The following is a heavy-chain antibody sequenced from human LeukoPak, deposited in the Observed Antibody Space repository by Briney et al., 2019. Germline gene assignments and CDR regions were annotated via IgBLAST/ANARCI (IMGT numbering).Heavy chain of an antibody. V-gene: IGHV1-69*13. CDR2: IIPIFGTA. Sequence: SVKVSCKASGGTFSSYAISWVRQAPGQGLEWMGGIIPIFGTANYAQKFQGRVTITADESTSTAYMELSSLRSEDTAVYYCASVSLTKYYFDYWGQGILVTVSS. CDR1: GGTFSSYA. D-gene: IGHD1-14*01. J-gene: IGHJ4*02. CDR3: ASVSLTKYYFDY.